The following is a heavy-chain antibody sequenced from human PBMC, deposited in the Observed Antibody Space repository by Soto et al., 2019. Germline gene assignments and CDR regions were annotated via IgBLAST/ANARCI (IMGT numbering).Heavy chain of an antibody. J-gene: IGHJ5*02. CDR2: ISAYNGNT. V-gene: IGHV1-18*01. CDR3: ARDQEVVASAQDNWFDP. Sequence: QVQLVQSRAEVKKPGASVKVSCKASGYTFTSYGISWVRQAPGQGLEWMGWISAYNGNTDYAQKLQGRVTMTTDASTSTAYMELRSLRSDDTAIYHCARDQEVVASAQDNWFDPWGQGTLVTVSS. CDR1: GYTFTSYG. D-gene: IGHD6-13*01.